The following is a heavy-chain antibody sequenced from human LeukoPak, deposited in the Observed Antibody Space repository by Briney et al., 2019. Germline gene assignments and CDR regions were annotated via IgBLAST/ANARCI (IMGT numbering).Heavy chain of an antibody. D-gene: IGHD6-13*01. CDR2: ISWNSGTI. CDR1: GFTFDDYA. CDR3: AKDQPGIAAAGTFDY. V-gene: IGHV3-9*01. J-gene: IGHJ4*02. Sequence: GRSLRLSCAASGFTFDDYAMHWVRQAPGQGLEWVSRISWNSGTIGYADSVKGRFTISRDNAKNSLYLQMNSLRAEDTAVYYCAKDQPGIAAAGTFDYWGQGTLVTVSS.